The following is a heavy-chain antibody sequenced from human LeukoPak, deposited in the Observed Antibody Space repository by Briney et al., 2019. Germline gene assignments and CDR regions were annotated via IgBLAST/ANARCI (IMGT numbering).Heavy chain of an antibody. V-gene: IGHV4-34*01. D-gene: IGHD6-6*01. J-gene: IGHJ6*03. Sequence: SETLSLTCAVYGGSFSGYYWSWIRQPPGKGLEWIGEINHSGSTNYNPSLKSRVTISVDTSKNQFSLKLGPVTAADTAVYYCARGYSSSSRSYYYYYMDAWGKGTTVTVSS. CDR2: INHSGST. CDR1: GGSFSGYY. CDR3: ARGYSSSSRSYYYYYMDA.